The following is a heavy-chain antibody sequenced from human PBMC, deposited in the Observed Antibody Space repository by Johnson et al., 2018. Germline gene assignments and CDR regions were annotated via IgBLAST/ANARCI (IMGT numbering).Heavy chain of an antibody. CDR3: AKGEMAGNTWYREAFDI. Sequence: VQLVESGGGLVQPEGSLRLSCAASGFTFSSYAMSWVRQAPGKGLEWVSTISGSGSSTYYADSVKGRFTIPRDNSRKPLYLQMNSLRAEDTAVYYCAKGEMAGNTWYREAFDIWGQGTMVTVSS. V-gene: IGHV3-23*04. J-gene: IGHJ3*02. CDR2: ISGSGSST. CDR1: GFTFSSYA. D-gene: IGHD5-24*01.